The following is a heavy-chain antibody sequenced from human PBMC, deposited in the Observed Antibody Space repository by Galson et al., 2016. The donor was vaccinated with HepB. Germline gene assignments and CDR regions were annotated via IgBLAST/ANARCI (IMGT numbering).Heavy chain of an antibody. V-gene: IGHV4-34*01. CDR1: GGSFSSYS. J-gene: IGHJ4*02. D-gene: IGHD6-19*01. CDR2: INRSGSA. Sequence: SETLSLTCTLYGGSFSSYSWSWIRQAPGKGLEWIGEINRSGSANYNPSLKSRVNISADTSKNQFSLKLRSVTAADTAMYYCAGHISGWDDDCWGQGTLVTVSS. CDR3: AGHISGWDDDC.